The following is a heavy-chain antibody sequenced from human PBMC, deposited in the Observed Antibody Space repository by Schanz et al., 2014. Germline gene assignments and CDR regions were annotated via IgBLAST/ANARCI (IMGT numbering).Heavy chain of an antibody. CDR3: ARDRLECGAECYSVEVFEI. CDR2: IIPVLAIA. D-gene: IGHD2-21*01. CDR1: GYTFTSHG. J-gene: IGHJ4*02. Sequence: QVQLVQSGAEVKKPGSSMKVSCKASGYTFTSHGISWVRQAPGQGLEWMGRIIPVLAIADYAQKFQGRVTITADRSTSTAYMELSGLRSEDTAVYYCARDRLECGAECYSVEVFEIWGQGTLVIVSS. V-gene: IGHV1-69*04.